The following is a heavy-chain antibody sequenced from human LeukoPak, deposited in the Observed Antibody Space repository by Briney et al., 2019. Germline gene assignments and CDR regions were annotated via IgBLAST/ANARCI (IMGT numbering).Heavy chain of an antibody. V-gene: IGHV4-38-2*02. J-gene: IGHJ5*02. CDR2: GST. D-gene: IGHD4-11*01. CDR1: DYSISSGYY. Sequence: SETLSLTCTVSDYSISSGYYWGWIRQPPGKGLEWIGGSTYYNPSLKSRVTISVDTSKKSFSLKLSSVTAADTAVYYCARHLGSNYVVWFDPWGQGTLVTVSS. CDR3: ARHLGSNYVVWFDP.